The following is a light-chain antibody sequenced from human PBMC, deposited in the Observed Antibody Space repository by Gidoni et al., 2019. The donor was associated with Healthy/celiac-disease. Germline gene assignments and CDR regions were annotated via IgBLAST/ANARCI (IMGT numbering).Light chain of an antibody. CDR1: QSISSW. CDR3: QQYNRIRGT. J-gene: IGKJ1*01. CDR2: KAS. Sequence: DIQMTQSPSTLSASVGDRVTITCRASQSISSWLAWYQQKPGKAPKLLIYKASSLESGVPSRFSGSGSGKEFTLTISSLQPDDFATYYCQQYNRIRGTFGQGTKVEIK. V-gene: IGKV1-5*03.